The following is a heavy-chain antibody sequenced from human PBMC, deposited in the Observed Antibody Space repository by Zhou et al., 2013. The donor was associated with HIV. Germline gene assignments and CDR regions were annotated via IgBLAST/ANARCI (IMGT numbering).Heavy chain of an antibody. CDR3: ARDKSGTYYYYGMDV. Sequence: QVQLVQSGAEVKKPGSSVKVSCKASRDIFSSYTINWVRQAPGQGLEWVGGIIFLFGKTDYAQKFQGRVTITADASTSTTYMELRSLRSDDTAVYYCARDKSGTYYYYGMDVWGQGTTVTVSS. V-gene: IGHV1-69*12. CDR1: RDIFSSYT. J-gene: IGHJ6*02. D-gene: IGHD3-10*01. CDR2: IIFLFGKT.